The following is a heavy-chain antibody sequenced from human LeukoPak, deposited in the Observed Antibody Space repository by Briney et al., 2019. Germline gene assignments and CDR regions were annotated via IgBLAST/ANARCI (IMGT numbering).Heavy chain of an antibody. J-gene: IGHJ4*02. CDR1: GGSISSYY. CDR3: ARIGHEDYYFDY. CDR2: IYYSGST. Sequence: ASETLSLTCTVSGGSISSYYWSWIRQPPGKGLEWIGYIYYSGSTNYNPSLKSRVTISVDTSKNQFSLKLSSVTAADTAVYYCARIGHEDYYFDYWGQGTLVTVSS. V-gene: IGHV4-59*01.